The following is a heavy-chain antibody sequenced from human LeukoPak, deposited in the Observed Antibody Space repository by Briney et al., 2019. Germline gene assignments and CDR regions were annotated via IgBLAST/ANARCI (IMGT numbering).Heavy chain of an antibody. J-gene: IGHJ4*02. CDR1: GLTFSDYY. V-gene: IGHV3-11*01. Sequence: KPGGSLRLSCAASGLTFSDYYMSWIRQAPGKGLEWVSYISSSGSTIYYADSVKGRFTISRDNAKNSLYLQMNSLRAEDTAVYYCARSETGLRYFDWLPRPVDYWGQGTLVTVSS. D-gene: IGHD3-9*01. CDR3: ARSETGLRYFDWLPRPVDY. CDR2: ISSSGSTI.